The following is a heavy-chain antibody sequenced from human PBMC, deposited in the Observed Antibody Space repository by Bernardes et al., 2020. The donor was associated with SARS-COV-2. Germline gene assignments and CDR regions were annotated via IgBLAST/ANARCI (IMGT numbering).Heavy chain of an antibody. CDR1: GFTFSNYA. J-gene: IGHJ4*02. D-gene: IGHD5-18*01. CDR3: AKSQGTSMAEY. CDR2: ISGSGSNT. Sequence: GSLRISCAASGFTFSNYAMSWVRQAPGTGLEWVSAISGSGSNTYYVDSVKGRFTISRDNSKNTLFLLIYSLRAEDTAVYYCAKSQGTSMAEYWGQGTLVTVSS. V-gene: IGHV3-23*01.